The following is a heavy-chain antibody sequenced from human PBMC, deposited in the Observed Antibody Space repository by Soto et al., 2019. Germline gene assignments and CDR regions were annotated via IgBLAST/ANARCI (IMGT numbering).Heavy chain of an antibody. V-gene: IGHV1-69*01. Sequence: QVQLVQSGAEVKKPGSSVKVSCKASGGVFRNYAINWVRQAPGQGLEWMGGIIPVFGTADYPQKLQGRVTITADESTTTAYMELTSLKTEDTAVYFCARDRWGSYSFDSWGQGTLATVAS. J-gene: IGHJ5*01. CDR1: GGVFRNYA. CDR3: ARDRWGSYSFDS. CDR2: IIPVFGTA. D-gene: IGHD1-26*01.